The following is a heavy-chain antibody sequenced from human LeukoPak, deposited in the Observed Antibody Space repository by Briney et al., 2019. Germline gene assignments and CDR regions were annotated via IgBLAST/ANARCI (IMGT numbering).Heavy chain of an antibody. D-gene: IGHD3-22*01. V-gene: IGHV4-59*01. J-gene: IGHJ3*02. CDR2: IYYSGST. CDR3: AREGQYYYGSSARGAAFDI. Sequence: SETLSLTCTVSGGSISSYYWSWIRQPPGKGLEWIGYIYYSGSTNYNPSLKSRVTISVDTSKNQFSLKLSSVTAADTAVYYCAREGQYYYGSSARGAAFDIWGQGTMVTVSS. CDR1: GGSISSYY.